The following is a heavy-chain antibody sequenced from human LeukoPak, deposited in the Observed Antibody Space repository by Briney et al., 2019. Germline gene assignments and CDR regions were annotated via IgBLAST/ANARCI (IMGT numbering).Heavy chain of an antibody. J-gene: IGHJ4*02. CDR1: GFTFSSYG. CDR2: ICYDGSIK. V-gene: IGHV3-33*06. D-gene: IGHD3-3*01. CDR3: AKDDAVGGGDLGY. Sequence: GRSLRLSCAASGFTFSSYGMHWVRQAPGKGLEWVAVICYDGSIKYYADSVKGRFSISRDNSKNTLYLQINSLTAEDTAIYYCAKDDAVGGGDLGYWGQGTLVTVS.